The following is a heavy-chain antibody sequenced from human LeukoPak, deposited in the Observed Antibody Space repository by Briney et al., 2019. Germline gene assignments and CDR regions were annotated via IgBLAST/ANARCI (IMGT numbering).Heavy chain of an antibody. CDR3: AIAVDYDILTGEVGRFDY. V-gene: IGHV5-51*01. CDR1: GYSFTSYW. Sequence: GESLKISCKGSGYSFTSYWIGWVRQMPGKGLEWMGIIYPGDSDTRYSPSFQGQVTISADKSISTAYLQWSSLKASDTAMYYCAIAVDYDILTGEVGRFDYWGQGTLVTVSS. J-gene: IGHJ4*02. D-gene: IGHD3-9*01. CDR2: IYPGDSDT.